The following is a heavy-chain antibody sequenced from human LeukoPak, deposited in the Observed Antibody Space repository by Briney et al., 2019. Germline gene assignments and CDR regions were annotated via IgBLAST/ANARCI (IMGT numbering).Heavy chain of an antibody. CDR1: GYTLTELS. Sequence: ASVKVSCKVSGYTLTELSMHWVRQAPGKGLEWMGGFDPEDGETIYAQKFQGRVTMTEDTSTDTAYMELSSLRSEDTAVYYCATDFPAHPGELFFRKGGFDYWGQGTLVTVSS. D-gene: IGHD3-10*01. CDR2: FDPEDGET. V-gene: IGHV1-24*01. J-gene: IGHJ4*02. CDR3: ATDFPAHPGELFFRKGGFDY.